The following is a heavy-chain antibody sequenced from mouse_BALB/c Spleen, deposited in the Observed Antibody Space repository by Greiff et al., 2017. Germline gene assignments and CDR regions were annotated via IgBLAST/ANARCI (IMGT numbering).Heavy chain of an antibody. Sequence: EVKLVESGGGLVQPGGSLRLSCATSGFTFTDYYMSWVRQPPGKALEWLGFIRNKANGYTTEYSASVKGRFTISRDNSQSILYLQMITLRAEDSATYYCARGECGNYAMDYWGQGTSVTVSS. D-gene: IGHD4-1*01. CDR2: IRNKANGYTT. V-gene: IGHV7-3*02. CDR1: GFTFTDYY. CDR3: ARGECGNYAMDY. J-gene: IGHJ4*01.